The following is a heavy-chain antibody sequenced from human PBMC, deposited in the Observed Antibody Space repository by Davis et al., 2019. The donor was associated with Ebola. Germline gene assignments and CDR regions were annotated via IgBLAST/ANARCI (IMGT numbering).Heavy chain of an antibody. Sequence: PGGSLRLSCTVSGVSISRHYWSWIRQSPGKRLEWIGSIYYTGSAYYNSSLASRATISVDTSKNQFSLKLTSVTAADTAMYYCSERGSSVWGQGTLVTVSS. D-gene: IGHD3-10*01. CDR3: SERGSSV. CDR1: GVSISRHY. V-gene: IGHV4-59*03. CDR2: IYYTGSA. J-gene: IGHJ4*02.